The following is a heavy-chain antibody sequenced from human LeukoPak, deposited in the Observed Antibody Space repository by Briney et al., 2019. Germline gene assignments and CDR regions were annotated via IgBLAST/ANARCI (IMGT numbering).Heavy chain of an antibody. CDR1: GGTFSSYA. CDR2: IIPIFGTA. V-gene: IGHV1-69*13. CDR3: AKEFRTGGDDAFDI. D-gene: IGHD3-16*01. Sequence: SVKVSCKASGGTFSSYAISWVRQAPGQGLEWMGGIIPIFGTANYAQKFQGRVTVTADESTSTAYMELSSLRAEDTAVYYCAKEFRTGGDDAFDIWGQGTMVTVSS. J-gene: IGHJ3*02.